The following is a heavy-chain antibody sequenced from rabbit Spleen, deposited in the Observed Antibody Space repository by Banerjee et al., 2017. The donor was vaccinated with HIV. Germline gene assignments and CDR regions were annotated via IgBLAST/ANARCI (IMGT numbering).Heavy chain of an antibody. CDR3: ARDTGSSFSSYGMDL. Sequence: QSLEESGGDLVKPGASLTLTCTASGFSFSSRYCVCWVRQAPGKGLEWIACIYAGSSASTYYASWAKGRFTVSNASSTTVTLQMTSLTAADTATYFCARDTGSSFSSYGMDLWGQGTLVTVS. CDR1: GFSFSSRYC. J-gene: IGHJ6*01. V-gene: IGHV1S40*01. D-gene: IGHD8-1*01. CDR2: IYAGSSAST.